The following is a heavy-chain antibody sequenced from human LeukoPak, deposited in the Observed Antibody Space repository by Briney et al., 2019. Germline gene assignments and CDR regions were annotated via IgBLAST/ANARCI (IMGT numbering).Heavy chain of an antibody. CDR3: ARDIRYDSSGYYYYWFDS. Sequence: ASVKVSCKASGYTFTSYGISWVRQAPGQGLEWMGWISAYNGNTHYAQKLQGRVTMTTDTSTSTAYMELRSLRSDGTAVYYCARDIRYDSSGYYYYWFDSWGQGTLVTVSS. CDR1: GYTFTSYG. J-gene: IGHJ5*01. D-gene: IGHD3-22*01. V-gene: IGHV1-18*01. CDR2: ISAYNGNT.